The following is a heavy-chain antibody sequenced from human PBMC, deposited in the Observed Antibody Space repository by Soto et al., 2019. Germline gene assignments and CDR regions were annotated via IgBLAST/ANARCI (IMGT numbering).Heavy chain of an antibody. CDR1: GYTFTSYG. J-gene: IGHJ5*02. CDR3: ARDGSPNFWSGYYKGDWFDP. V-gene: IGHV1-18*01. D-gene: IGHD3-3*01. Sequence: ASVKVSCKASGYTFTSYGISWVRQAPGQGLEWVGWISAYNGNTNYAQKLQGRVTMTTDTSTSTAYMELRSLRFDDTAVYYCARDGSPNFWSGYYKGDWFDPWGQGTLVTVSS. CDR2: ISAYNGNT.